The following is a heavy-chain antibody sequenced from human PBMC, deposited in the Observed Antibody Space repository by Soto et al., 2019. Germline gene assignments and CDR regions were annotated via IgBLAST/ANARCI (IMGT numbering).Heavy chain of an antibody. CDR3: ARTTTVAGTPEFDY. CDR2: ISYDGSNK. V-gene: IGHV3-30-3*01. CDR1: GFTFSSFS. Sequence: QVQLVESGGGVVQPGRSLRLSCAASGFTFSSFSLHWVRQAPGKGLEWLALISYDGSNKYNADSVKGRFTVSRDNSNNTLYLQLSSLSPEDPAVSFCARTTTVAGTPEFDYWGQGALVTVSS. J-gene: IGHJ4*02. D-gene: IGHD6-19*01.